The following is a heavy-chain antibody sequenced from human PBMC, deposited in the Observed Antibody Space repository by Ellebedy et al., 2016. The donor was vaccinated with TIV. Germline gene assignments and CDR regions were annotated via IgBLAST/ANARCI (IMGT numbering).Heavy chain of an antibody. V-gene: IGHV4-34*01. CDR3: ARGGVTMVRGKDY. CDR1: GGSFSGYY. Sequence: SETLSLTXAVYGGSFSGYYWSWIRQPPGKGLEWIGEINHSGSTNYNPSLKSRVTISVDTSKNQFSLKLSSVTAADTAVYYCARGGVTMVRGKDYWGQGTLVTVSS. J-gene: IGHJ4*02. D-gene: IGHD3-10*01. CDR2: INHSGST.